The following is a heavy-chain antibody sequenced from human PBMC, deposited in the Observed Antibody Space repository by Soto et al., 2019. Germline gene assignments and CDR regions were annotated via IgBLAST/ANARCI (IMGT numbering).Heavy chain of an antibody. CDR1: GFTFDNYA. CDR3: AKDWGGGYCRGGSCYSLDY. Sequence: EVQLVESGGGLVQPGRSLRLSCAASGFTFDNYAMHWVRQAPGKGLEWVSGISWNSGSIGYADFVKGRFTISRDNAKNSLYLQMNSLRAEDTAFYYCAKDWGGGYCRGGSCYSLDYWGQGTLVTVSS. V-gene: IGHV3-9*01. J-gene: IGHJ4*02. D-gene: IGHD2-15*01. CDR2: ISWNSGSI.